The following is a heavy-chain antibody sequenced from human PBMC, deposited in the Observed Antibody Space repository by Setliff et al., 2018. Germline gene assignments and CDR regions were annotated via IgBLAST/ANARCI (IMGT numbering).Heavy chain of an antibody. J-gene: IGHJ6*03. CDR3: ARHIAGYADGHYTATYSYYYMDV. Sequence: PGESLKISCKGSGYTFTQKWIGWVRQMPGKGLEWMGVIYPGDSDIRYSPPFQGQVTISADKSINTAYLQWSSLKASDTATYYCARHIAGYADGHYTATYSYYYMDVWGQGTTVTVSS. CDR2: IYPGDSDI. D-gene: IGHD4-17*01. V-gene: IGHV5-51*01. CDR1: GYTFTQKW.